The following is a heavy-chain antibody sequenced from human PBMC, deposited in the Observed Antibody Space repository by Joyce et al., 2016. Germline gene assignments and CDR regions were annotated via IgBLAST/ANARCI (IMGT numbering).Heavy chain of an antibody. CDR3: ARVTYGDYDFDY. CDR1: GFIFSSYN. CDR2: ISSRSSPI. J-gene: IGHJ4*02. D-gene: IGHD4-17*01. Sequence: EVQLVESGGGLVQPGGSLRLSCAASGFIFSSYNMNWVRQAPGKGLEWVSYISSRSSPINYADSVKGRFTISRDNAKNSLYLQMNSLRAEDTAVYYCARVTYGDYDFDYWGQGTLVTVSS. V-gene: IGHV3-48*01.